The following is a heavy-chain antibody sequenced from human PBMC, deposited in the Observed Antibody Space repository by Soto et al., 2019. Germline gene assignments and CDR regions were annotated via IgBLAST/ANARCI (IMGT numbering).Heavy chain of an antibody. CDR3: AGLYYDILTVPY. V-gene: IGHV4-59*08. D-gene: IGHD3-9*01. Sequence: SETLSLTCTVSGGSISSYYWSWIRQPPGKGLEWIGYIYYSGSTNYNPSLKSRVTISVDTSKNQFSLKLSSVTAADTAVYYCAGLYYDILTVPYWGQGTLVTVSS. CDR1: GGSISSYY. J-gene: IGHJ4*02. CDR2: IYYSGST.